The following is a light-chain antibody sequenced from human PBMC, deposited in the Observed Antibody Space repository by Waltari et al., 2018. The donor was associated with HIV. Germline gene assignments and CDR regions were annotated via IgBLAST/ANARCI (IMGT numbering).Light chain of an antibody. CDR1: QNVGAF. V-gene: IGKV1-5*03. Sequence: DIRLTQSPSSLSASAGDRVAITCRAGQNVGAFLAWYQQKPGNPPKLLIFQASILEGGVPSRFSGSVSGSDFTLTINGLQSDDFATYYCLQYASFSGTFGQGTKVEL. CDR2: QAS. J-gene: IGKJ2*01. CDR3: LQYASFSGT.